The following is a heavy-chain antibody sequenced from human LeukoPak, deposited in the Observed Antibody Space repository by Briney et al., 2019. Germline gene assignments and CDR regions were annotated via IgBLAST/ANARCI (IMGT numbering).Heavy chain of an antibody. CDR2: IHPSTGNP. CDR1: GYSFTNYA. Sequence: ASVKVSCKASGYSFTNYAMNWVRQAPGQGLEWMGWIHPSTGNPTYAQGFTGRFVFSLDTSVSATYLQISSLKAEDTAVYFCARAFQSLGGLSLPDYWGQGTLVTVSS. CDR3: ARAFQSLGGLSLPDY. V-gene: IGHV7-4-1*02. D-gene: IGHD3-16*02. J-gene: IGHJ4*02.